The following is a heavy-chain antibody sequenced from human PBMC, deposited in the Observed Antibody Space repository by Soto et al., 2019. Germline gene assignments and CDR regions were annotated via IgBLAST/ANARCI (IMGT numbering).Heavy chain of an antibody. J-gene: IGHJ3*02. CDR2: IAAYNGKT. D-gene: IGHD3-22*01. CDR1: GYMFINHA. V-gene: IGHV1-18*04. Sequence: QLVQSGGEVKKPGASVKVSCKASGYMFINHAISWVRQAPGQGLEWMGWIAAYNGKTNYAQKFQGRVTMTADTSTTTAYIELRSLRSDDTALYFCARDWSFYDSSRFHRTEAYDIWGQGTMVTVSS. CDR3: ARDWSFYDSSRFHRTEAYDI.